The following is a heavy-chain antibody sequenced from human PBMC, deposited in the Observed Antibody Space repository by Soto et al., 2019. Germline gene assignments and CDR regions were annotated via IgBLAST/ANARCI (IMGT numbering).Heavy chain of an antibody. CDR3: ARALRELFFYYYGMDV. Sequence: PSETLSLTRAVCGGSFSGYYWSWIRQPPGKGLEWIGEINHSGSTNYNPSLKSRATISVDTSKNQFSLKLSSVTAADTAVYYCARALRELFFYYYGMDVWGQGTTVTVS. CDR1: GGSFSGYY. V-gene: IGHV4-34*01. D-gene: IGHD2-15*01. CDR2: INHSGST. J-gene: IGHJ6*02.